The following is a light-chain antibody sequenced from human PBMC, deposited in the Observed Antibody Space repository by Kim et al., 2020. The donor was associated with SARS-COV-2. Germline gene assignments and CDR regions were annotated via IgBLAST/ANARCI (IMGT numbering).Light chain of an antibody. Sequence: IQMTQSPSMLSASVGDTVTITCRASQSISRWLAWYQQKPGKAPNLLIHWASDLQSGVPSRFSGSGSETDFTLTINSLQPDDFATYYCHQYKSQSTFGQGTKVDIK. CDR2: WAS. V-gene: IGKV1-5*03. CDR1: QSISRW. J-gene: IGKJ1*01. CDR3: HQYKSQST.